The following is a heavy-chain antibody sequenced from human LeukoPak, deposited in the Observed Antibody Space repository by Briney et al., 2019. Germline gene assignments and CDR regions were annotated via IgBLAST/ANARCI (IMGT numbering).Heavy chain of an antibody. Sequence: SETLSLTCTVSGGSISIDGYYWSWIRQPPGKGLEWIGYIYHSGSTYSNPSLKSRVTISVDRFKNQFSLKLSSVTAADTAVYYCAGGPSLRYYCDSSGLTPFFDYWGQGTLVTVSS. V-gene: IGHV4-30-2*01. D-gene: IGHD3-22*01. CDR1: GGSISIDGYY. CDR2: IYHSGST. J-gene: IGHJ4*02. CDR3: AGGPSLRYYCDSSGLTPFFDY.